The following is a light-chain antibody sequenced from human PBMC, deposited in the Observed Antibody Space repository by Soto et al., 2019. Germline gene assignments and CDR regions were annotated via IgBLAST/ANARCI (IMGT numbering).Light chain of an antibody. CDR3: QQYNNWPQT. CDR2: DAS. V-gene: IGKV3-15*01. J-gene: IGKJ1*01. CDR1: QSLRSS. Sequence: ETMMTQSPDTLSVSLGERATLSCRASQSLRSSLAWYQQKPGQAPRLLIYDASTRATGIPARLSGSGSGTDFTLTISGLQSEDFAVYYCQQYNNWPQTFGQGTKVDIK.